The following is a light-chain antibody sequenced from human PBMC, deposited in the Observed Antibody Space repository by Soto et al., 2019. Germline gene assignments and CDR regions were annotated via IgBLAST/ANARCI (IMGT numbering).Light chain of an antibody. J-gene: IGKJ5*01. Sequence: EIVVTQSPATLSLSPGERATLACRASQSIGTYLAWYQQKRGQAPRLLIYNSANRATGIPGRFSGSGSGTDFTLTISSLETEDFAVYYCQQRSDWPPNFGQGTRLENK. CDR1: QSIGTY. V-gene: IGKV3-11*01. CDR3: QQRSDWPPN. CDR2: NSA.